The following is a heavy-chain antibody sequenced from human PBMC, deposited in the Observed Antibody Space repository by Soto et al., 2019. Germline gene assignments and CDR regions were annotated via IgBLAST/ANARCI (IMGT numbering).Heavy chain of an antibody. CDR1: GYTFTSYG. CDR2: ISAYNGNT. CDR3: ARDGDVVVVAAPWFDP. D-gene: IGHD2-15*01. V-gene: IGHV1-18*04. J-gene: IGHJ5*02. Sequence: GASVKVSCKASGYTFTSYGISWVRQAPGQGLEWMGWISAYNGNTNYAQKLQGRVTMTTDTSTSTAYMELRSLRSDDTAVYYCARDGDVVVVAAPWFDPWGQGXLVTVYS.